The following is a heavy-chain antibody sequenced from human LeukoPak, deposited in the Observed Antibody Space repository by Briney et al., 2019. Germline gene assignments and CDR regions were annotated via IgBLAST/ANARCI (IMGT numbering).Heavy chain of an antibody. V-gene: IGHV3-74*01. D-gene: IGHD3-16*01. CDR3: VRRLNYEFA. Sequence: GGSLRLSCAASGFIFSNYYMHWVRQAPGKGLVWVSRITSDGIHTLYAEFVRGRFIISRDNTKNTLYLQMNSLRGEDTALYYCVRRLNYEFAWGQGTTVTVSS. J-gene: IGHJ6*02. CDR2: ITSDGIHT. CDR1: GFIFSNYY.